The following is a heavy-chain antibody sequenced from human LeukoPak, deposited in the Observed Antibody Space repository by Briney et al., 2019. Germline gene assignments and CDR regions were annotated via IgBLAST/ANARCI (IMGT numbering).Heavy chain of an antibody. CDR2: IYHNGST. CDR1: GGSISSGGYS. D-gene: IGHD5-12*01. V-gene: IGHV4-30-2*01. J-gene: IGHJ5*02. Sequence: SETLSLTCAVSGGSISSGGYSWSWIRQPSGKGLEWIGYIYHNGSTYYNPSLKSRVTISVDRSKNQFSLKLSSVTAADTAVYYCARVYSGYDYNWFDPWGQGTLVTVSS. CDR3: ARVYSGYDYNWFDP.